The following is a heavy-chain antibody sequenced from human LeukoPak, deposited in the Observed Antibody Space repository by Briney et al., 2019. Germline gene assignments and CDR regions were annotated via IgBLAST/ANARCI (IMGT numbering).Heavy chain of an antibody. V-gene: IGHV3-23*01. CDR3: AKSPNFWSGFDA. D-gene: IGHD3-3*01. CDR1: GFTFSSYA. CDR2: ISNSGSST. J-gene: IGHJ3*01. Sequence: PGGSPRLSCAASGFTFSSYAMSWVRQAPGKGLEWVSVISNSGSSTYYADSVKGRFTISRDNSKNTLYLQMKSLRAEDTAVYYCAKSPNFWSGFDAWGQGTMVTVSS.